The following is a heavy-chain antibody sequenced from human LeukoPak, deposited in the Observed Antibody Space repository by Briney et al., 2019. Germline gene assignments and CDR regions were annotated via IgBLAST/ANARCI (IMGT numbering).Heavy chain of an antibody. Sequence: SETLSLTCAVYGGSFSGYYWSWIRQPPGKGLEWIGEINHSGSTNYNPSLKSRVTISVDTSKNQFSLKLSSVTAADTAVYYCARGGNRFDYWGQGTLVTVSS. V-gene: IGHV4-34*01. CDR2: INHSGST. J-gene: IGHJ4*02. CDR1: GGSFSGYY. D-gene: IGHD4-23*01. CDR3: ARGGNRFDY.